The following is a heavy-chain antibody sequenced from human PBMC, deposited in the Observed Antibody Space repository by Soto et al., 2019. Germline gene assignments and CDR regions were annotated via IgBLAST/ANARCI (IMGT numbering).Heavy chain of an antibody. CDR3: ARAAYSLYYFDY. J-gene: IGHJ4*02. D-gene: IGHD2-15*01. CDR1: GYTSTSYA. Sequence: GASVKVSCKASGYTSTSYAMHWVRQAPGQRLEWMGWINAGNGNTKYSQKFQGRVTITRDTSASTAYMELSSLRSEDTAVYYCARAAYSLYYFDYWGQGTLVTVS. V-gene: IGHV1-3*01. CDR2: INAGNGNT.